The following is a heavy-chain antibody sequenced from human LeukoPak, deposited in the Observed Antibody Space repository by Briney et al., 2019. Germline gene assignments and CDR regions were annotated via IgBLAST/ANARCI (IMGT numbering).Heavy chain of an antibody. CDR2: IYYSGST. Sequence: PSETLSLTCTVSGGSISTDASYWAWIRQPPGKGLEWIGTIYYSGSTYYSSSLKSRVTLSVETSKNQFSLKMSSVTAADTAVFYCARLFSRGWEYHFGLDVWGQGTTVTVS. D-gene: IGHD6-19*01. CDR3: ARLFSRGWEYHFGLDV. CDR1: GGSISTDASY. V-gene: IGHV4-39*01. J-gene: IGHJ6*02.